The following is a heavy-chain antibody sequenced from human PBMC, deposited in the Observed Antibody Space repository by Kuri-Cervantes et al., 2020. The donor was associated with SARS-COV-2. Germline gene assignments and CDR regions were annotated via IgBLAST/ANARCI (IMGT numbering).Heavy chain of an antibody. CDR2: ISSNGGST. CDR1: GFTFSSYA. Sequence: GESLKISCAASGFTFSSYAMHWVRQAPGKGLEYVSAISSNGGSTYYASSVKGRFTISRDNSKNTLYLQMGSLRAEDMAVYYCARDSREYCSSTSCSWFDPWGQGTLVTVSS. V-gene: IGHV3-64*01. CDR3: ARDSREYCSSTSCSWFDP. J-gene: IGHJ5*02. D-gene: IGHD2-2*01.